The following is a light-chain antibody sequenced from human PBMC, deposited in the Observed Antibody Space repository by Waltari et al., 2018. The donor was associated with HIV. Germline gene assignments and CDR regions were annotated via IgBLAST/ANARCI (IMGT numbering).Light chain of an antibody. V-gene: IGKV3-20*01. Sequence: EIVLTRSPDTLSVSSGERATLSCRASQSVNSDYLAWYQQKPGQPPRLLMYGASSRATGIPDRFSGSGSGTDFTLTIGRLEPEDFAVYYCQQYDNSPWTFGQGTKVEIK. J-gene: IGKJ1*01. CDR2: GAS. CDR3: QQYDNSPWT. CDR1: QSVNSDY.